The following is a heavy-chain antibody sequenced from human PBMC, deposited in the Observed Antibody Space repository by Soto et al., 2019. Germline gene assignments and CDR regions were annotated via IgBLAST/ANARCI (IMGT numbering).Heavy chain of an antibody. CDR3: ARHSSGWHYYDY. Sequence: GGSLRLSCAASGFNFSDHYMNWIRQAPGKGLEWVSYISGSSRYTNFADSVKGRFTISRHNAKNSLYLQMNSLRAEDTAVYYCARHSSGWHYYDYWGQGTPVTVSS. V-gene: IGHV3-11*06. CDR2: ISGSSRYT. D-gene: IGHD6-19*01. J-gene: IGHJ4*02. CDR1: GFNFSDHY.